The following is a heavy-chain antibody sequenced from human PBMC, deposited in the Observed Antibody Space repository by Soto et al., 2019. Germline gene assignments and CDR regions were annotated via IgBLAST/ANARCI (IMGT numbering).Heavy chain of an antibody. J-gene: IGHJ1*01. Sequence: QVQLVESGGGVVQPGRSLRLSCAASGFTFSSYAMHWVRQAPGKGLEWVAVISYDGSNKYYADSVKGRFTISRDNSKNTLYVQMNSLRAEDTAVYYCARESEPWLNNSADYFQHWGQRTLVTVSS. CDR3: ARESEPWLNNSADYFQH. CDR1: GFTFSSYA. D-gene: IGHD6-19*01. CDR2: ISYDGSNK. V-gene: IGHV3-30-3*01.